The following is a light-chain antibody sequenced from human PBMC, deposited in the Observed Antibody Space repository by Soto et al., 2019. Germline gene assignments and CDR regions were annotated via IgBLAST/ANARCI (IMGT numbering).Light chain of an antibody. V-gene: IGKV3-15*01. CDR2: GAS. CDR3: QQRSNWPPIT. Sequence: EIVMTQSPATLSVSPGERATLSCRASQSISNNLAWYQQKPGQAPRLLIYGASTRDAGIPPRFSGSGSGTDFTLTISSLEPEDFAVYYCQQRSNWPPITFGQGTRLEIK. CDR1: QSISNN. J-gene: IGKJ5*01.